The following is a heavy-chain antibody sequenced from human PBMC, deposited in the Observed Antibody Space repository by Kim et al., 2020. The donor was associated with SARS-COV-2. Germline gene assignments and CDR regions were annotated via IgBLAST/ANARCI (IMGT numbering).Heavy chain of an antibody. Sequence: GGSLRLSCAASEFTFGTYAMTWVRQAPGKGLEWVSDISGSGGSTNYADSVKGRFTISRDNSKNMLYLQMNSLRAEDTAVYYCAKMGQTLNEMTTLLSWGQGTLVTVSS. V-gene: IGHV3-23*01. CDR3: AKMGQTLNEMTTLLS. CDR1: EFTFGTYA. D-gene: IGHD4-4*01. CDR2: ISGSGGST. J-gene: IGHJ5*02.